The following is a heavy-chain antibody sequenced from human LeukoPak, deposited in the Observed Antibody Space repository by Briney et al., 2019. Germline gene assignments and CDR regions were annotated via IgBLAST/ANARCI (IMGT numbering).Heavy chain of an antibody. J-gene: IGHJ4*01. V-gene: IGHV4-34*01. CDR3: ARGEGARDGYNYAGPFYFDY. Sequence: PSETLSLTCAVYGGPFSDYYWSWIRQPPGKGLEWIGKINHSGSTNYSPPLKSRVTISIDTSKNQFSLKLNSMTAADTAVYYCARGEGARDGYNYAGPFYFDYWGHGTLVTVSS. CDR2: INHSGST. D-gene: IGHD5-24*01. CDR1: GGPFSDYY.